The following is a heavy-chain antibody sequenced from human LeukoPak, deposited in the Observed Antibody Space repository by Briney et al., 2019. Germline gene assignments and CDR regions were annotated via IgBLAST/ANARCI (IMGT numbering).Heavy chain of an antibody. Sequence: GGSLRLSCAASGFTFSSYWMHWVRQAPGKGLVWVSRINSDGSSTSYADSVKGRFTISRDNAKNTPYLQMNSLRAADTAVYYCAKDGGVRGPDYYYYMDVWGKGTTVTISS. D-gene: IGHD3-10*01. CDR1: GFTFSSYW. CDR2: INSDGSST. CDR3: AKDGGVRGPDYYYYMDV. J-gene: IGHJ6*03. V-gene: IGHV3-74*01.